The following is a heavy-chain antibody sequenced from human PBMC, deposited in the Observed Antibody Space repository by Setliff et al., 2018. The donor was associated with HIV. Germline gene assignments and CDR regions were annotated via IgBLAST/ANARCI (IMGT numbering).Heavy chain of an antibody. Sequence: SETLSLTCDVSGYSISSGYYWGWIRQPPGKGLEWIGSLYHSGSTYYSPSLKSRVTISVDTSKNQFSLKLTSVTAAGTAFYYCARQGVDYGDPNDYWGQGTLVTVSS. CDR2: LYHSGST. J-gene: IGHJ4*02. CDR1: GYSISSGYY. CDR3: ARQGVDYGDPNDY. V-gene: IGHV4-38-2*01. D-gene: IGHD4-17*01.